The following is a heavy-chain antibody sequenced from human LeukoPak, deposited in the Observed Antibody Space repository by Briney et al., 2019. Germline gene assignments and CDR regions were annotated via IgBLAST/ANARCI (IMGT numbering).Heavy chain of an antibody. V-gene: IGHV3-74*01. J-gene: IGHJ4*02. CDR2: INSDGSST. D-gene: IGHD6-13*01. CDR3: ARETYSSSPDY. CDR1: GFTFSSYW. Sequence: GGSLRLSCAASGFTFSSYWMHWVREAPGKRLVWVSRINSDGSSTSYADSVKGRFTISRDNAKNTLYLQMNSLRAEDTAVYYCARETYSSSPDYWGQGTLVTVSS.